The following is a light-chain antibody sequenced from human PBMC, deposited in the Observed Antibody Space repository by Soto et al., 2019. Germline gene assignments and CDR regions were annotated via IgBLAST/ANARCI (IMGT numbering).Light chain of an antibody. CDR1: SSNIGAGYD. J-gene: IGLJ3*02. Sequence: QAVVTQPPSVSGAPGQRVTISCTGSSSNIGAGYDVHWYQQLPGTAPKLLIYGNSNRPSGVPDRFSGSKSGTSASLAITGLQAEDEGDYYCQSYDSSLSALFGGGTKLTVL. CDR2: GNS. CDR3: QSYDSSLSAL. V-gene: IGLV1-40*01.